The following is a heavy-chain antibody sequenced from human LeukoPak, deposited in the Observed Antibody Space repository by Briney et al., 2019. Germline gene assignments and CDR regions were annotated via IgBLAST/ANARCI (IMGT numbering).Heavy chain of an antibody. J-gene: IGHJ5*02. D-gene: IGHD6-19*01. CDR2: ISGSGGST. CDR1: GFPFSSYA. V-gene: IGHV3-23*01. CDR3: AKEPYSSGWFDD. Sequence: GGSLRLSCSASGFPFSSYAMHWVRQAPGKGLEYVSAISGSGGSTYYADSVKGRFTISRDNSKNTLYLQMNSLRAEDTAVYYCAKEPYSSGWFDDWGQGTLVTVSS.